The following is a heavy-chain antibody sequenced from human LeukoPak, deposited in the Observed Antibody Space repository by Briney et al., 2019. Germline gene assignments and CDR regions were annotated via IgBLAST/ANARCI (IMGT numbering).Heavy chain of an antibody. CDR2: ISYSGST. Sequence: SETLSLTCAVSGGSVSSSNWWSWVRQPPGKGLEWIGEISYSGSTNYNPSLKSRVTVSVDKSKNQLSLELGSVTAADTAVYYCARGGSWYLSFWGQGTLVTVSS. CDR1: GGSVSSSNW. D-gene: IGHD6-13*01. CDR3: ARGGSWYLSF. J-gene: IGHJ4*02. V-gene: IGHV4-4*02.